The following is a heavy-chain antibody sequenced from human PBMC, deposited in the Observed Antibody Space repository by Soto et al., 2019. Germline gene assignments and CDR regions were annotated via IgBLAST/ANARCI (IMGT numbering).Heavy chain of an antibody. D-gene: IGHD3-22*01. CDR1: GFTFSDYY. CDR2: ISSNSNYK. V-gene: IGHV3-11*06. Sequence: GWSLRLSCAASGFTFSDYYRSWIRQAPGKGLEWISYISSNSNYKNHADSVRGRFTISRDNAKNSLYLQMNSLRAEDTAVYYCARATRYYHTSGSDSWGQGALVTVSS. J-gene: IGHJ4*02. CDR3: ARATRYYHTSGSDS.